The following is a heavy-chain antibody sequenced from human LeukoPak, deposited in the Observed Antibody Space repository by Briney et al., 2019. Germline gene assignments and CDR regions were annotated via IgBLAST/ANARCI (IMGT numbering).Heavy chain of an antibody. V-gene: IGHV3-7*02. CDR1: GFSFSSDW. Sequence: PGGSLRLSCAASGFSFSSDWMSWVRQAPGKGLEWVANIKQDGSEKYYADSVKGRFTISRDNAKSSLYLQMNSLRVEDTAEYYCARGVGGAFDIWGQGTMVTVSS. CDR3: ARGVGGAFDI. J-gene: IGHJ3*02. CDR2: IKQDGSEK. D-gene: IGHD3-16*01.